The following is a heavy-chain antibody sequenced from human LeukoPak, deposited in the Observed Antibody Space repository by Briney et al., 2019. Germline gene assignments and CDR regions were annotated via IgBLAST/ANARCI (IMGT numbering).Heavy chain of an antibody. V-gene: IGHV4-34*01. D-gene: IGHD3-10*01. CDR3: ARDRLSMVRGVKGFDP. CDR1: GGSFSGYY. J-gene: IGHJ5*02. CDR2: INHSGST. Sequence: PSETLSLTCAVYGGSFSGYYWSWIRQPPGKGLEWIGEINHSGSTNYNPSLKSRVTISVDTSKNQFSLKLSSVTAADTAVYYCARDRLSMVRGVKGFDPWGQGTLVTVSS.